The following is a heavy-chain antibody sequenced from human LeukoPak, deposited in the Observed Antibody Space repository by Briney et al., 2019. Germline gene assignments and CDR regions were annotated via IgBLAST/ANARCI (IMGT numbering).Heavy chain of an antibody. Sequence: XLXXXXSGGXXSSSSYSWGWIRQPPGKGLEWIGSIYYSGSTYYNPSLKSRVTISVDTSKNQFSLKLSSVTAADTAVYYCARPNARYCSSTSCYRNWFDPWGQGTLVTVSS. CDR1: GGXXSSSSYS. D-gene: IGHD2-2*01. J-gene: IGHJ5*02. CDR3: ARPNARYCSSTSCYRNWFDP. V-gene: IGHV4-39*01. CDR2: IYYSGST.